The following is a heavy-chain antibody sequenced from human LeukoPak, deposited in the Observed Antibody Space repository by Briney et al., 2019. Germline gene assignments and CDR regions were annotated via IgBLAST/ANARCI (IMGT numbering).Heavy chain of an antibody. CDR1: GVPISSSSYY. CDR2: IYYSGST. CDR3: ARDTGYSSGGDFDY. V-gene: IGHV4-39*02. D-gene: IGHD6-19*01. Sequence: TSETLSLTCTVSGVPISSSSYYWGWIRQPPGKALEWIANIYYSGSTYYNPSLKSRVTISADTSKNQYSLKLKSVTAADTAVYYCARDTGYSSGGDFDYWGQGTLVTVSS. J-gene: IGHJ4*02.